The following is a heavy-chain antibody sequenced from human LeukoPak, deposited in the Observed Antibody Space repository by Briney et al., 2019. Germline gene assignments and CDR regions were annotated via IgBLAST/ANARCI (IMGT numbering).Heavy chain of an antibody. D-gene: IGHD3-22*01. J-gene: IGHJ4*02. Sequence: GGSLRLSCAASGFTFSSYAMSWVRQAPGKGLEWVSAISDNGGSAYYADSVKGRFTISRDNSKDTLYLQMNSLRAEDTAVYYCAKDKDSGYYFFDYWGQGTLVTVSS. CDR1: GFTFSSYA. CDR3: AKDKDSGYYFFDY. V-gene: IGHV3-23*01. CDR2: ISDNGGSA.